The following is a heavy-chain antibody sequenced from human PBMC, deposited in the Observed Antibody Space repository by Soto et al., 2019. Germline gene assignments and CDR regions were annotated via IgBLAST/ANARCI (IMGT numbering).Heavy chain of an antibody. Sequence: GGSLRLSCAASGFTFSSYAMSWVRQAPGKGLEWVSAISGSGGSTYYADSVKGRFTISRDNSKNTLYLQMNSLRAEGTAVYYCAKAPRYCSSTSCSRGYYYYYYMDVWGKGTTVTVSS. CDR3: AKAPRYCSSTSCSRGYYYYYYMDV. J-gene: IGHJ6*03. CDR2: ISGSGGST. CDR1: GFTFSSYA. D-gene: IGHD2-2*01. V-gene: IGHV3-23*01.